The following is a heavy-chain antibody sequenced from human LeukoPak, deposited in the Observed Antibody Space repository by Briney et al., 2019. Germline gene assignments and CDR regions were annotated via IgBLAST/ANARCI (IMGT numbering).Heavy chain of an antibody. Sequence: SETLSLTCTVSGGSISSSSYYWGWIRQPPGKGLEWIGSIYYSGSTYYNPSLKSRVTISVDTSKNQFSLKLSSVTAADAAVYYCASRKSGQRQLWTYDSSGYYYFPFDYWGQGTLVTVSS. CDR1: GGSISSSSYY. D-gene: IGHD3-22*01. V-gene: IGHV4-39*07. CDR3: ASRKSGQRQLWTYDSSGYYYFPFDY. CDR2: IYYSGST. J-gene: IGHJ4*02.